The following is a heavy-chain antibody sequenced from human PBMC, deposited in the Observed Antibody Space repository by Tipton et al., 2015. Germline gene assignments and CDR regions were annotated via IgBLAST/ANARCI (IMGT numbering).Heavy chain of an antibody. CDR3: ARHRGGYYYYGMDV. Sequence: TLSLTCTVSGGSISSGGYFWSWIRQPPGKGLEWIGSIYYSGSTYYNPSLKSRVTISVDTSKNQFSLKLSSVTAADTAVYYCARHRGGYYYYGMDVWGQGTTVTVSS. J-gene: IGHJ6*02. D-gene: IGHD3-16*01. CDR1: GGSISSGGYF. V-gene: IGHV4-39*01. CDR2: IYYSGST.